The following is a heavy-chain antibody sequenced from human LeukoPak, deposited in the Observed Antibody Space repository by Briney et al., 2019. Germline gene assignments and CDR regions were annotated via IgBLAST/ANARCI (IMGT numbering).Heavy chain of an antibody. J-gene: IGHJ6*02. CDR2: INPSGGST. CDR3: ARAGGGSYNGPHYGMDV. Sequence: GASVKVSCKASGYTFTSYGISWVRQAPGQGLEWMGIINPSGGSTSYAQKFQGRVTMTRDTSTSTVYMELSSLRSEDTAVYYCARAGGGSYNGPHYGMDVWGQGTTVTVSS. CDR1: GYTFTSYG. D-gene: IGHD1-26*01. V-gene: IGHV1-46*01.